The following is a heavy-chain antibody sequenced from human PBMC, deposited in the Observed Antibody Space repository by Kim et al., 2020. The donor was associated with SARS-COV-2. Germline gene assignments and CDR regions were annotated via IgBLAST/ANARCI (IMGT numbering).Heavy chain of an antibody. Sequence: GGSLRLSCAASGFTFSSYSMNWVRQAPGKGLEWVSSISSSSSYIYYADSVKGRFTISRDNAKNSLYLQMNSLRAEDTAVYYCARDRVLWFGELEAGAIFDYYYYGMDVWGQGTTVTVSS. V-gene: IGHV3-21*01. CDR3: ARDRVLWFGELEAGAIFDYYYYGMDV. J-gene: IGHJ6*02. D-gene: IGHD3-10*01. CDR2: ISSSSSYI. CDR1: GFTFSSYS.